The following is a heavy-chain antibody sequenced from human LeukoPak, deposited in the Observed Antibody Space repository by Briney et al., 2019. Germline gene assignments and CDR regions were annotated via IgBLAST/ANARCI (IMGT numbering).Heavy chain of an antibody. J-gene: IGHJ5*02. D-gene: IGHD6-19*01. CDR2: ISSSGSTI. CDR3: ARDADVDSSGWFNGPFVP. Sequence: GGSLRLSCAASGFTFSSYAMSWIRQAPGKGLEWVSYISSSGSTIYYADSVKGRFTISRDNAKNSLYLQMNSLRAEDTAVYYCARDADVDSSGWFNGPFVPWGQGTLVTVSS. V-gene: IGHV3-11*04. CDR1: GFTFSSYA.